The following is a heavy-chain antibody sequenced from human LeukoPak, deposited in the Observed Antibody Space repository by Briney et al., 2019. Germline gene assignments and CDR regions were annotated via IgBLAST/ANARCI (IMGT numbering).Heavy chain of an antibody. V-gene: IGHV5-51*01. CDR2: IFPDDSDI. J-gene: IGHJ5*02. D-gene: IGHD3-10*01. Sequence: GDSLKISGKASGYSFTTYWIGWVRQLPGEGLEWMGVIFPDDSDIRYNPSFQGQVTVSADKSITTAYLQWTSLKASDTAMYYCARQRGGSGTINWLDPWGQGTLVTVSS. CDR3: ARQRGGSGTINWLDP. CDR1: GYSFTTYW.